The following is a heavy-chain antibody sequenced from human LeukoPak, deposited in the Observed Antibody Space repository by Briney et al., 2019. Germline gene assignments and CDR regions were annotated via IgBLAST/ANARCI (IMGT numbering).Heavy chain of an antibody. V-gene: IGHV3-21*01. CDR1: GFTFSSYS. J-gene: IGHJ6*02. Sequence: KPGGSLRLSCAASGFTFSSYSMNWVRQAPGRGLXXXXXXXXXXSYIYYADSVKGRFTISRDNAKNSLCLQMNSLRAEDTAVYYCGRVRCSGGSCYPYYFYGMDVWGQGTTVTVSS. CDR3: GRVRCSGGSCYPYYFYGMDV. D-gene: IGHD2-15*01. CDR2: XXXXXSYI.